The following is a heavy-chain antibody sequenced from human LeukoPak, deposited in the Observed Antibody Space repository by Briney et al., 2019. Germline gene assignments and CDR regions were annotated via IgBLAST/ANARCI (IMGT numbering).Heavy chain of an antibody. CDR2: ISSSSSAI. Sequence: GGSLRLSCAASGFTFNSYSMNWVRQAPGKGLEFVSYISSSSSAIYYADSVKGRFTISRDNAKNSLYLQMNSLRAGDTSVYYCARSAYYFDSWGQGTLVTVSS. CDR3: ARSAYYFDS. J-gene: IGHJ4*02. CDR1: GFTFNSYS. V-gene: IGHV3-48*01.